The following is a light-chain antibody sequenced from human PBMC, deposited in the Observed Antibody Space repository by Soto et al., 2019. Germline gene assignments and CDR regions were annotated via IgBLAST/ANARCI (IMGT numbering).Light chain of an antibody. V-gene: IGLV2-14*01. Sequence: QSALTQPASVSGSPGQSITISCTGISSDVADYKSVSWYQQHPGKAPKLMIYDVNNRPSGVPNRFSGSKSGNTASLTISGLQAEDDADYYCISYTVRTTLDVFGTGTKLTVL. CDR2: DVN. CDR1: SSDVADYKS. CDR3: ISYTVRTTLDV. J-gene: IGLJ1*01.